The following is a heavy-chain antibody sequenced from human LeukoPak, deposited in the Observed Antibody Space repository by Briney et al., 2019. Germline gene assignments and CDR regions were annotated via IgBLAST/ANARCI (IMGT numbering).Heavy chain of an antibody. V-gene: IGHV1-8*02. CDR1: GYTFKNYD. CDR3: ARATPGGLHGYSFDY. D-gene: IGHD5-24*01. CDR2: MNPNSGNT. J-gene: IGHJ4*02. Sequence: GASVKVSRKASGYTFKNYDINWVRQATGQGLEWMGWMNPNSGNTGFAQKFQDRVSMTRDTSINTAYMELTSLRSGDTAVYYCARATPGGLHGYSFDYWGRGPWSPSTQ.